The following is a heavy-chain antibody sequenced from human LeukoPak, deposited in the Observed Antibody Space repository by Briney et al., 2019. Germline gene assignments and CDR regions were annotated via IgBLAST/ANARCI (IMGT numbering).Heavy chain of an antibody. Sequence: PSETLSLTCAVSGYSISSGNFWGWIRQPPGNGLEGIGSIHHSGSTYYNPSLKSRVTISVDTSKNQFSLKLSSVTAADTAVYYCAREYGYSYGYGDYWGQGTLVTVPS. J-gene: IGHJ4*02. CDR3: AREYGYSYGYGDY. CDR2: IHHSGST. D-gene: IGHD5-18*01. V-gene: IGHV4-38-2*02. CDR1: GYSISSGNF.